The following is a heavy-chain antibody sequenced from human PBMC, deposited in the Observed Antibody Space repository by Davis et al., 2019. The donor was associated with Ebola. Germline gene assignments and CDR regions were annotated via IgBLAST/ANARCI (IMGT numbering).Heavy chain of an antibody. D-gene: IGHD6-19*01. CDR1: GGSISSYY. CDR3: ARLTSPSGWYGPHFDY. J-gene: IGHJ4*02. Sequence: MPSETLSLTCPVSGGSISSYYWSWIRQPPGKGLEWNGSIYYSGSTNYNPPLKSRVTISVDTSKNQFSLKLSSVTAADTAVYYCARLTSPSGWYGPHFDYWGQGTLVTVSS. V-gene: IGHV4-59*01. CDR2: IYYSGST.